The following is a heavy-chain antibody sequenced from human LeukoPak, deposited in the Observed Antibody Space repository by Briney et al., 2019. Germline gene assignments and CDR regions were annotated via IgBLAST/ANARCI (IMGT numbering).Heavy chain of an antibody. CDR3: ARTSVEVGQNYYGMDV. V-gene: IGHV1-2*02. CDR1: GYTFTGYY. D-gene: IGHD3-22*01. J-gene: IGHJ6*02. Sequence: GASVKVSCKASGYTFTGYYMHWVRQAPEQGLEYMGWINPNSGGTKSAQKFQGRVTMTRDTSISTGYMELSGLASDDAAVYYCARTSVEVGQNYYGMDVWGQGTTVTVSS. CDR2: INPNSGGT.